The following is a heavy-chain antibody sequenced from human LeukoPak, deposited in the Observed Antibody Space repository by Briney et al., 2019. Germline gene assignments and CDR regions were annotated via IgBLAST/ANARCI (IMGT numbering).Heavy chain of an antibody. CDR3: AREDDGGSAFDI. D-gene: IGHD1-1*01. CDR2: IIPIFGTA. V-gene: IGHV1-69*05. Sequence: SVKVSCKASGGTFSSYAISWVRQAPGQGLEWMGGIIPIFGTANYAQKFQGRVTITTDESTSTAYMELSSLRSEDTAVYYCAREDDGGSAFDIWGQGTMVTVSS. J-gene: IGHJ3*02. CDR1: GGTFSSYA.